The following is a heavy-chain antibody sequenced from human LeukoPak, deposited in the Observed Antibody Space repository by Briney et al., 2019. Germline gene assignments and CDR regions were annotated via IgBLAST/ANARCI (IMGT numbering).Heavy chain of an antibody. Sequence: PGGSLRLSCAASGFTFGIYAMSWVRQAPGQGLDWVSAISARDGSTYYADSVKGRFIISRDISKNTLYLQMNSLRADDTAVYYCAKDDSALWFGELSHYFNWWGQGTLVTVSS. V-gene: IGHV3-23*01. D-gene: IGHD3-10*01. CDR3: AKDDSALWFGELSHYFNW. CDR2: ISARDGST. CDR1: GFTFGIYA. J-gene: IGHJ4*02.